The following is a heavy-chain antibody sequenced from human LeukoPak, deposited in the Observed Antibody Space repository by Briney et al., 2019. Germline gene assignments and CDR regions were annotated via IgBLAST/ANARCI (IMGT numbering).Heavy chain of an antibody. CDR2: ISSSGSTI. V-gene: IGHV3-48*04. CDR3: ARVSPERGVRVDY. Sequence: PGGSLRLSCAASGFTFSSYGMHWVRQAPGKGLEWVSYISSSGSTIYYADSVKGRFTISRDNAKNSLYLQMNSLRAEDTAVYYCARVSPERGVRVDYWGQGTLVTVSS. J-gene: IGHJ4*02. CDR1: GFTFSSYG. D-gene: IGHD1-14*01.